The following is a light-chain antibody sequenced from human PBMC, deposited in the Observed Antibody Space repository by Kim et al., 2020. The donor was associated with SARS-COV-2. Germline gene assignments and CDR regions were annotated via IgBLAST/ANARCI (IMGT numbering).Light chain of an antibody. V-gene: IGLV2-11*03. CDR2: DVS. CDR3: CSYASSYTLV. CDR1: TIDVGGYNY. J-gene: IGLJ2*01. Sequence: GQSVTISCTGTTIDVGGYNYVSWYQQHPGKAPKLMINDVSQRPSGVPDRFSGSKSCNTASLTISGLQAEDEADYYCCSYASSYTLVFGGGTKLTVL.